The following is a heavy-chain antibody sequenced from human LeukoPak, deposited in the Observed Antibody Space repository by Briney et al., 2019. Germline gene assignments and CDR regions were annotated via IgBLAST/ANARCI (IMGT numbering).Heavy chain of an antibody. CDR3: ARVASAGVGVSMGGDH. J-gene: IGHJ4*02. D-gene: IGHD1-26*01. CDR2: IIPIFGIA. Sequence: ASVKVSCKASGGTFSSYAISWVRQAPGQGLEWMGRIIPIFGIASYAQKFQGRVTITADKSTSTAYMELSSLRSEDTAVYYCARVASAGVGVSMGGDHWGQGTLVTVSS. V-gene: IGHV1-69*04. CDR1: GGTFSSYA.